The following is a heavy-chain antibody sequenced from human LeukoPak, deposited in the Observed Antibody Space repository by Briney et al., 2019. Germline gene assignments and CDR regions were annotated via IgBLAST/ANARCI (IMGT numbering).Heavy chain of an antibody. D-gene: IGHD3-3*01. Sequence: SVKVSCKASGGTFSSYAISWVRQAPGQGLEWMGGIIPIFGTANYAQKFQGRVTITADESTSTAYMELSSLRSEDTAVYYCAREKVSYYDFWSGYYDYWGQGTLFTVSS. CDR2: IIPIFGTA. CDR3: AREKVSYYDFWSGYYDY. J-gene: IGHJ4*02. CDR1: GGTFSSYA. V-gene: IGHV1-69*01.